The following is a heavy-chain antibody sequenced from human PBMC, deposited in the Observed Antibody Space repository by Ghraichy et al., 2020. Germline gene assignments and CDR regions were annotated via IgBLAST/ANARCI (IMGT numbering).Heavy chain of an antibody. V-gene: IGHV3-23*01. D-gene: IGHD2-2*01. CDR1: GFPFSRYA. Sequence: GGSLRLSCAASGFPFSRYAMVWVRQAPGKGLESISSISGSGADTYYTDSVKGRFTIFRDNSKNTLYLQMNSLRAEDTAVYYCAKILVEDLLHYSYGMDVWGQGTTVTVSS. CDR2: ISGSGADT. CDR3: AKILVEDLLHYSYGMDV. J-gene: IGHJ6*02.